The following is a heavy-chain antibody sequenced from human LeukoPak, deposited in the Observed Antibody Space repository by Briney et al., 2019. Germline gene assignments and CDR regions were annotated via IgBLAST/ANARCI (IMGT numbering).Heavy chain of an antibody. CDR1: GFTFSSYS. Sequence: GGSLRLSCAASGFTFSSYSMNWVRQAPGKGLEWVSSISSSSSYIYYADSVKGRFTISRDNAKNSLYLQMNSLRAEDTAVYYCARDLRIAADYYFDYWGQGTLVTVSS. J-gene: IGHJ4*02. V-gene: IGHV3-21*01. CDR2: ISSSSSYI. CDR3: ARDLRIAADYYFDY. D-gene: IGHD6-6*01.